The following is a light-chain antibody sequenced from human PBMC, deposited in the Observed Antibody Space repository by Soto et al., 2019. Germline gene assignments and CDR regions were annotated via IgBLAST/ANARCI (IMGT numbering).Light chain of an antibody. J-gene: IGLJ1*01. CDR2: SNN. V-gene: IGLV1-40*01. Sequence: QSVLTQPHSVSGAPGQRVTISCTGSSSNIGVDYDVHSYQQLPGTAPKVLIYSNNNRPSGVPARFSGSNSGTSTSLAITGLQAEDEADYYCQSSDSSLRGSYVFGTGTKLTVL. CDR3: QSSDSSLRGSYV. CDR1: SSNIGVDYD.